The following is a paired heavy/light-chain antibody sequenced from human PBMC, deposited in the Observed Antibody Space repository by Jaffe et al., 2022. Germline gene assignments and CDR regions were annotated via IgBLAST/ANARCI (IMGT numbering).Light chain of an antibody. J-gene: IGLJ1*01. CDR2: DND. Sequence: QSVLTQPPSVSAAPGQKVTISCSGSSSNIGKNYVSWYQQLPGTAPKLLIYDNDKRPSGIPDRFSGSKSGTSATLDITGLQTGDEADYYCGTWDSSLSAGVFGTGTEVTVL. CDR1: SSNIGKNY. CDR3: GTWDSSLSAGV. V-gene: IGLV1-51*01.
Heavy chain of an antibody. J-gene: IGHJ6*03. CDR1: GGSISSYY. CDR2: IHYSEST. V-gene: IGHV4-59*01. Sequence: QVQLQESGPGLVKPSETLSLTCTVSGGSISSYYWSWIRQPPGKGLEWIGYIHYSESTKYNPSLKSRVTISVDTSKNQFSLKLSSVTAADTAIYYCARGTMRFFAWPSPIDYYYYMDVWGKGTTVTVPS. D-gene: IGHD3-3*01. CDR3: ARGTMRFFAWPSPIDYYYYMDV.